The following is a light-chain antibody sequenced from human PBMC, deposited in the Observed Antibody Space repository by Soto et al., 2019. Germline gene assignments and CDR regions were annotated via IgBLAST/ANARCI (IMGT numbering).Light chain of an antibody. CDR3: QQSNSYPLT. J-gene: IGKJ5*01. CDR2: GAS. CDR1: QKISTN. V-gene: IGKV1-39*01. Sequence: EIQMTQTPSSLSASLGERVTLTCRASQKISTNLNWYHQKRGSARRLLIYGASRAQSGLPTRFSGSGSGTDFPLTISSLQDEVSVDYYCQQSNSYPLTFGQGRLLEVK.